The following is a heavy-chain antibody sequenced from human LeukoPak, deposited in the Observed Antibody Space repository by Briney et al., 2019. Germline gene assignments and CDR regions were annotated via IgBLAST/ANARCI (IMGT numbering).Heavy chain of an antibody. D-gene: IGHD3-22*01. J-gene: IGHJ4*02. V-gene: IGHV4-59*08. CDR3: ARHYDSSGYYLDY. Sequence: SETLSLTCTVSGGXISSSYGSWIRQPPGKGLEWIGCIYSSGSTNYNPSLKSRVTISVDTSKNQFSLKLSSVTAADTAVYYCARHYDSSGYYLDYWGQGTLVTVSS. CDR2: IYSSGST. CDR1: GGXISSSY.